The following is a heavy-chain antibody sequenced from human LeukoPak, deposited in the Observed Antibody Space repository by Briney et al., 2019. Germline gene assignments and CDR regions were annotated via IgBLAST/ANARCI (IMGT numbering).Heavy chain of an antibody. CDR3: ARALPGYYDSRGRYYYMDV. Sequence: GGSLRLSCADSTFSFSSYSMNWVRQAPGKGLEWVSSISSSSSYIYYIDSVRGRFTISRDNAKNSLYLQMHSLRAEDTAVYYCARALPGYYDSRGRYYYMDVWGRGATVTVSS. CDR1: TFSFSSYS. V-gene: IGHV3-21*01. CDR2: ISSSSSYI. D-gene: IGHD3-22*01. J-gene: IGHJ6*03.